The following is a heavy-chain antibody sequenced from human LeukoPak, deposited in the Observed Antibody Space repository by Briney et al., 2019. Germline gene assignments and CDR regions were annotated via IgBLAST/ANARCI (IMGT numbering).Heavy chain of an antibody. CDR1: GGSISTYY. V-gene: IGHV4-4*07. CDR2: VHASGSP. J-gene: IGHJ3*02. Sequence: PSETLSLTCTVSGGSISTYYWSWIRQPAGKGLEWIGRVHASGSPDYSPSLKSRVTMSVDTSKNQFSLRLSSVTAADTAVYYCARAGPRAMGKGDAFDIWGQGTMVTVSS. CDR3: ARAGPRAMGKGDAFDI. D-gene: IGHD5-18*01.